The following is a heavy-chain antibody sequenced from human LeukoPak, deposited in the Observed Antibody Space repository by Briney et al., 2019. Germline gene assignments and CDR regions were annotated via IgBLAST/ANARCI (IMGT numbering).Heavy chain of an antibody. CDR1: GFTFSHYS. CDR3: ARDHYAGAAGLYYYYGMDV. CDR2: ISSSSSYI. V-gene: IGHV3-21*01. Sequence: GGSLRLSCTASGFTFSHYSINWVRQAPGKRLEWVSSISSSSSYIYYADSVKGRFSISRDNAKNSLYLQMNSLRAEDTAVYYCARDHYAGAAGLYYYYGMDVWGQGTTVTVSS. D-gene: IGHD6-13*01. J-gene: IGHJ6*02.